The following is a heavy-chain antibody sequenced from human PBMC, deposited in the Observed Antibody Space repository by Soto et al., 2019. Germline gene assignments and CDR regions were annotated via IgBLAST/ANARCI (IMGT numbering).Heavy chain of an antibody. D-gene: IGHD3-16*02. Sequence: QVQLVESGGGVVQPGRSLRLSCAASGFTFSSYAMHWVRQAPGKGLEWVAGISYAGSDKNYADSVKGRFTISRDNSKNTLNLQMNSLRADDTAVYYCAKALGELSPESYDYWGQGTLITVSS. CDR3: AKALGELSPESYDY. CDR2: ISYAGSDK. V-gene: IGHV3-30*18. CDR1: GFTFSSYA. J-gene: IGHJ4*02.